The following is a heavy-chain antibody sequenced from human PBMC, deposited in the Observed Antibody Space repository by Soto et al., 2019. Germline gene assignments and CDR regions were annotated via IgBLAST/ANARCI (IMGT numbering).Heavy chain of an antibody. CDR3: AKYYDSGGYFYSYFDL. CDR1: GFTFSSHA. CDR2: ISGSGGIT. V-gene: IGHV3-23*01. Sequence: PGGSLRLSCAASGFTFSSHAMTWVRQAPGKGLEWVSAISGSGGITYYADSVKGRFTISRDNSGNTLYLQMNSLRAEDTAVYYCAKYYDSGGYFYSYFDLWGQGTLVTVSS. D-gene: IGHD3-22*01. J-gene: IGHJ4*02.